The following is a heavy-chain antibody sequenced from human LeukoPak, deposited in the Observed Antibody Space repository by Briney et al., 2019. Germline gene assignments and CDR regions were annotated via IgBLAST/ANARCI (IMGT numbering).Heavy chain of an antibody. CDR2: ISGSGGST. Sequence: PGGSLRLSCVASGFTFSSYAMSWVRQAPGKGLEWVSAISGSGGSTYYADSVKGRFTISRDNSKNTLYLQMNSLRAEDTAVYYCAKDRIGYYYDSSGYLVGYWGQGTLVTVSS. J-gene: IGHJ4*02. CDR1: GFTFSSYA. V-gene: IGHV3-23*01. D-gene: IGHD3-22*01. CDR3: AKDRIGYYYDSSGYLVGY.